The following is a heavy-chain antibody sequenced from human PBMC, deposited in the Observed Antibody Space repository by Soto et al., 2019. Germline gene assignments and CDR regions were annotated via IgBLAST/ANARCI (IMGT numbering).Heavy chain of an antibody. J-gene: IGHJ5*02. CDR2: ISAYNGNT. V-gene: IGHV1-18*04. D-gene: IGHD3-22*01. Sequence: GASGKVSCKASGYTFTSYGISWVRQAPGQGLEWMGWISAYNGNTNYAQKLQGRVTMTTDTSTSTAYMELRSLRSDDTAVYYCARDGGPVYYDSSGPWGQGTLVTVSS. CDR3: ARDGGPVYYDSSGP. CDR1: GYTFTSYG.